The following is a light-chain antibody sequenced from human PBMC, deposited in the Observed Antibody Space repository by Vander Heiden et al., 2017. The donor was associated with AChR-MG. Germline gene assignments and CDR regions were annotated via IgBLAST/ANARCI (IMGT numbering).Light chain of an antibody. CDR3: VLYMGSGIWV. Sequence: QTVVTQEPSFSVSPGGTVTLTCGLSSGSVYTSYYSSWYQQTPGQAPRTLIYSTNTRSSGVPDRFSGSILGNKAALTITGAQADDESDYYCVLYMGSGIWVFGGGTKLTVL. V-gene: IGLV8-61*01. J-gene: IGLJ3*02. CDR1: SGSVYTSYY. CDR2: STN.